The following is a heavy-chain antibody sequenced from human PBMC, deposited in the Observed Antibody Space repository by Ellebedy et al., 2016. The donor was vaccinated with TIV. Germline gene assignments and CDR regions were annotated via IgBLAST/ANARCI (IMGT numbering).Heavy chain of an antibody. D-gene: IGHD1-26*01. CDR3: ATLGGSYRFDP. CDR2: IDPGDSST. J-gene: IGHJ5*02. CDR1: GYSFTSRW. V-gene: IGHV5-10-1*01. Sequence: GESLKISCTGSGYSFTSRWITWVRQMPGKGLEWVGRIDPGDSSTNYSPPFQGHVTMSVDRSTSTAYLQWGSLKASDTAMYFCATLGGSYRFDPWGQGTLVTVSS.